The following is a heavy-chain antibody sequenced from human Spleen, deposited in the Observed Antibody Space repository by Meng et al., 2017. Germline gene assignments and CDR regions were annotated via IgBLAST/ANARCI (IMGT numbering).Heavy chain of an antibody. J-gene: IGHJ4*02. CDR1: GYTYTDYQ. CDR2: ISPNSGGT. CDR3: ARDLRAANYYGPDHRDY. V-gene: IGHV1-2*06. D-gene: IGHD3-10*01. Sequence: QVQLVQSGAEVKKPGASVKVSCKASGYTYTDYQTDWVRQAPGQGLEWMGRISPNSGGTDYVQKFQDRVTMTRDTSISTAYMELSRLTSDDTAVYYCARDLRAANYYGPDHRDYWGQGTLVTVSS.